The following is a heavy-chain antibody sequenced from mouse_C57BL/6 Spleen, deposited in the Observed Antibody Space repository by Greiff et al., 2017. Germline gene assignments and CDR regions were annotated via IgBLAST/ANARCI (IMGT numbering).Heavy chain of an antibody. V-gene: IGHV1-53*01. J-gene: IGHJ1*03. CDR3: AREYYGYGYVDV. D-gene: IGHD1-1*01. CDR1: GYTFTSYW. Sequence: QVQLQQPGTELVKPGASVKLSCKASGYTFTSYWMHWVKQRPGQGLEWIGNIYPSNGGTNYNEKFKSKATLTVDKSSSTAYMQLSCLTSEDSAVYYCAREYYGYGYVDVWGTGTTVTVSS. CDR2: IYPSNGGT.